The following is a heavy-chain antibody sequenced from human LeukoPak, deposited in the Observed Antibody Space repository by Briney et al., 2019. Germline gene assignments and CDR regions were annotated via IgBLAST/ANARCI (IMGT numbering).Heavy chain of an antibody. CDR3: ARHGSGYCGYDGITIDY. V-gene: IGHV5-51*01. Sequence: GESLKISCKGSGYSFTSYWIGWVRQMPGKGLEWMGIIYPGDSDTRYSPSFQGQVTISADKSINIAYLQWSSLKASDTAMYYCARHGSGYCGYDGITIDYWGQGTTVTVSS. D-gene: IGHD5-12*01. J-gene: IGHJ4*03. CDR1: GYSFTSYW. CDR2: IYPGDSDT.